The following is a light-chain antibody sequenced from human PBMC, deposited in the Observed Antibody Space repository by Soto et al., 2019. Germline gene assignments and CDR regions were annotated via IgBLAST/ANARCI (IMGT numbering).Light chain of an antibody. CDR3: QAWDSGTPVV. Sequence: ELTQPPSVSVSPGQTASITCSGDKLGDKYACWYQQKPGQSPVLVIYQDSKRPSGIPERFSGSKSGNTATLTISGTQAMDEADYYCQAWDSGTPVVFGGGTKLTVL. CDR1: KLGDKY. V-gene: IGLV3-1*01. CDR2: QDS. J-gene: IGLJ2*01.